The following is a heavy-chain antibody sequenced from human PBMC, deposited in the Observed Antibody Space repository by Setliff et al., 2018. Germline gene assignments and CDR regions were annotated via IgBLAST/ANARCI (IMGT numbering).Heavy chain of an antibody. CDR1: GGSFSGYY. D-gene: IGHD2-15*01. V-gene: IGHV4-34*12. Sequence: SETLSLTCAVYGGSFSGYYWSWIRQPPGKRLEWIGEIIHSGSTNYNPSLKSRVTISVDTSKNQFSLKVNSVTAADTAVYYCARSFSRSEKFLLDYWGQVALVTVSS. J-gene: IGHJ4*02. CDR2: IIHSGST. CDR3: ARSFSRSEKFLLDY.